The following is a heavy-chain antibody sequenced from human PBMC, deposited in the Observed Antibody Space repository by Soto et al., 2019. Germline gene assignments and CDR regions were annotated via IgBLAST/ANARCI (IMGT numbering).Heavy chain of an antibody. D-gene: IGHD3-3*01. Sequence: QITLNESGPTVVRPTETLTLTCRFSGFSLTTSGVGVGWIRQSPGKAPEWLALIYWDDDKRYSASLKSRLTITKDTSKNQVVLTVSDLDPTDTATYYCAHRVLRTVFGLVTTNAIYFDFWGQGTPVAVSS. J-gene: IGHJ4*02. CDR1: GFSLTTSGVG. V-gene: IGHV2-5*02. CDR2: IYWDDDK. CDR3: AHRVLRTVFGLVTTNAIYFDF.